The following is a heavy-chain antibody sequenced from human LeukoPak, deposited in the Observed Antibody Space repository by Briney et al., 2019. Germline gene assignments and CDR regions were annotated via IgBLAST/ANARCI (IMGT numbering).Heavy chain of an antibody. J-gene: IGHJ6*02. D-gene: IGHD3-16*01. CDR1: GFTFSSYG. CDR2: VWYDGSNR. V-gene: IGHV3-33*01. CDR3: ARDGVGMDV. Sequence: AGSLTLSCAASGFTFSSYGMHWVRHAPGKGLEWLAVVWYDGSNRYYADSVKGRFTSPRDNSKNTLYLQMNSLRAEDTAVYYCARDGVGMDVWGQGTTVTVSS.